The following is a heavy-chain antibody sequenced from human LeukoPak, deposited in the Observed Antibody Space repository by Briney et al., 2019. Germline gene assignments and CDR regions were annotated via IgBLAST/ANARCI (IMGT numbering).Heavy chain of an antibody. CDR1: GFTFSSYA. CDR3: AKDMKPHYDILTGYYGYYYYMDV. V-gene: IGHV3-23*01. CDR2: ISGSGGST. Sequence: GGSLRLSCAASGFTFSSYAMSWVRQAPGKGLEWVSAISGSGGSTYYADSVKGRFTISRDNSKNTLYLQMNSLRAEDTAVYYCAKDMKPHYDILTGYYGYYYYMDVWGKGTTVTVSS. D-gene: IGHD3-9*01. J-gene: IGHJ6*03.